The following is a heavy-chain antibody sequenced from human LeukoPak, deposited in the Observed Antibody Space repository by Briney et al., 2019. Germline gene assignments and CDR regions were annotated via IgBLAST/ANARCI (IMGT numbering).Heavy chain of an antibody. Sequence: GGSLRLSCAASGFTFSSYALHWVRQAPSKGLEWVALISYDEINKYYADSVKGRFTISRDTSKNTLYLQMNSLRAEDTAVYYCAKDRWGAVASFDYWGQGTLVTVSS. CDR2: ISYDEINK. CDR1: GFTFSSYA. V-gene: IGHV3-30*01. J-gene: IGHJ4*02. D-gene: IGHD6-19*01. CDR3: AKDRWGAVASFDY.